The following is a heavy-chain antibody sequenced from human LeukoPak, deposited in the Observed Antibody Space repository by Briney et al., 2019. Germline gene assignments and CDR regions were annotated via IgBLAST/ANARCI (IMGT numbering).Heavy chain of an antibody. CDR2: ISSSSSYI. J-gene: IGHJ4*02. CDR1: GFTFSSYS. V-gene: IGHV3-21*01. D-gene: IGHD1-26*01. CDR3: ARYRELRVLDFDY. Sequence: GGSLILSCASSGFTFSSYSMNWVRQAPGKGVEWFSSISSSSSYIYYAASVKGRFTISRDNAKNSLYLQMNSLRAEDTAVYHCARYRELRVLDFDYWGQGTLVTVSS.